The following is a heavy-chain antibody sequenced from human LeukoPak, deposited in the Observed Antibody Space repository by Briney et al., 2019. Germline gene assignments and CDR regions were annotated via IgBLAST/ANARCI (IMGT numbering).Heavy chain of an antibody. CDR2: IYYSGST. V-gene: IGHV4-59*01. CDR1: GGSISSYY. Sequence: SETLSLTCTVSGGSISSYYWSWIRQPPGKGLEWIGYIYYSGSTNYNPSLKSRVTISVDTSKNQFSLKLSSVTAADTAVYYCRYSGYEKDAFDIWGQGTMVTVSS. D-gene: IGHD5-12*01. J-gene: IGHJ3*02. CDR3: RYSGYEKDAFDI.